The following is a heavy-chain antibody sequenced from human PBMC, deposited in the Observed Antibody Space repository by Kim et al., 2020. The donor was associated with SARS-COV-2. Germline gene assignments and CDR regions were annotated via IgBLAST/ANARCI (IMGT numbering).Heavy chain of an antibody. V-gene: IGHV1-69*02. CDR2: IIPILGIA. D-gene: IGHD3-10*01. CDR3: AVREKYGSGSYYKQNVREIDY. Sequence: SVKVSCKASGGTFSSYTISWVRQAPGQGLEWMGRIIPILGIANYAQKFQGRVTITADKSTSTAYMELSSLRSEDTAVYYCAVREKYGSGSYYKQNVREIDYWGQGTLVTVSS. J-gene: IGHJ4*02. CDR1: GGTFSSYT.